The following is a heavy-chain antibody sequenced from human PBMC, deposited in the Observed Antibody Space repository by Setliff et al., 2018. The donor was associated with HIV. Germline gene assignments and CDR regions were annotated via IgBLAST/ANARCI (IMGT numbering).Heavy chain of an antibody. D-gene: IGHD2-21*01. Sequence: SETLSLTCAVYGGSFNDYSWTWIRQAPGKGLEGIGETSHNGESSYNTSLTSRVTISVDTSKRQFSLKLTSVTAADTAVYYCARSGYCVGTDCYRGPLDYWGQGVLVTVSS. CDR3: ARSGYCVGTDCYRGPLDY. V-gene: IGHV4-34*01. CDR1: GGSFNDYS. CDR2: TSHNGES. J-gene: IGHJ4*02.